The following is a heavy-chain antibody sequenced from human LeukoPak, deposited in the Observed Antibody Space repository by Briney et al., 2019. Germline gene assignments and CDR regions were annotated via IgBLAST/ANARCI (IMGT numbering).Heavy chain of an antibody. Sequence: GESLKISCKGSGYMFTNYWIAWVSQMPGKGLEWMGIIYPADSDTRYSPSFQGQVTISADKSISTAYLQWSGLKASDTAMYYCARSYHDSSGQYYFANWGQGTLVTVSS. CDR2: IYPADSDT. V-gene: IGHV5-51*01. CDR3: ARSYHDSSGQYYFAN. CDR1: GYMFTNYW. D-gene: IGHD3-22*01. J-gene: IGHJ4*02.